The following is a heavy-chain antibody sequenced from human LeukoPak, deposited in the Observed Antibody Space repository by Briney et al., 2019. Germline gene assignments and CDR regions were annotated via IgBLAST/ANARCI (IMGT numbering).Heavy chain of an antibody. J-gene: IGHJ5*02. CDR1: GYTFTSYG. Sequence: GASVTVSCRASGYTFTSYGISWVRQAPGQALEWMGWISAYNGNTNYAQKLQGRVTMTTDTSTSTAYMELRSLRSDDTAVYYCARDTHTDFDPWGQGTLVTVSS. V-gene: IGHV1-18*01. CDR2: ISAYNGNT. CDR3: ARDTHTDFDP.